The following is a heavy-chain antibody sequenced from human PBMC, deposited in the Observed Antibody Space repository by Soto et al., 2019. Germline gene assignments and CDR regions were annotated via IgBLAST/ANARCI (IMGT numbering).Heavy chain of an antibody. CDR1: GASISSRDYY. D-gene: IGHD2-8*01. CDR3: GRVMIGTSRHTDSDY. CDR2: IDYNGVN. J-gene: IGHJ4*02. V-gene: IGHV4-39*01. Sequence: SETLSLTCTVSGASISSRDYYWGWIRQTPGKGLEWIGNIDYNGVNYYNPSLKSRVTVSKYTSKNQFSLKVASVTAADTAIYYCGRVMIGTSRHTDSDYWGQGAQVTVSS.